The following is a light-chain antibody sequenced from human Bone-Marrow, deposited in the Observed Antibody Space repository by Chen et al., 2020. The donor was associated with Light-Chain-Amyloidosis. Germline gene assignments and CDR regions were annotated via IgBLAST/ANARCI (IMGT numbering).Light chain of an antibody. V-gene: IGLV3-21*02. CDR3: QVWDRRSDRPV. CDR2: DDS. CDR1: NIGSTS. J-gene: IGLJ3*02. Sequence: SYVLTQPSSVSVAPGQTATIVCGGNNIGSTSVHWYQQTPGQAPLLVVYDDSDRPSGIPERLSGSNSGNTATLTISRVEAGDEADYYCQVWDRRSDRPVFGGGTKLTVL.